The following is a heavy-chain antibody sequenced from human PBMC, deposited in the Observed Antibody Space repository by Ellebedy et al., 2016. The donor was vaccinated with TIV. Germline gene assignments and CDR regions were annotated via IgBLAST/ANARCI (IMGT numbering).Heavy chain of an antibody. CDR1: GYTFTSYG. Sequence: ASVKVSCXASGYTFTSYGLTWVRQAPGQGLEWLGWISPYNGNIKYAQRIQGRVTMTTDTSTSTVYMELRTLRSDDTALYYCGRDSRIAVEPGAIHPVAYWGQGTLVTVSS. CDR2: ISPYNGNI. J-gene: IGHJ4*02. V-gene: IGHV1-18*01. CDR3: GRDSRIAVEPGAIHPVAY. D-gene: IGHD2-2*02.